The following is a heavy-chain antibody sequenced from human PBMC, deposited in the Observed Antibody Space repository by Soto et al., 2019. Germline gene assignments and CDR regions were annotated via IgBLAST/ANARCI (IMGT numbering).Heavy chain of an antibody. CDR3: ARLGGDYDYIWGSPFDH. V-gene: IGHV4-59*08. CDR2: IYYSGST. CDR1: GGSISSYY. Sequence: SETLSLTCTVSGGSISSYYWSWIRQPPGKGLEWIGYIYYSGSTNYNPSLKSRVTISVDTSKNQFSLKLSSVTAADTAVYYCARLGGDYDYIWGSPFDHWGQGTLVTVSS. D-gene: IGHD3-16*01. J-gene: IGHJ4*02.